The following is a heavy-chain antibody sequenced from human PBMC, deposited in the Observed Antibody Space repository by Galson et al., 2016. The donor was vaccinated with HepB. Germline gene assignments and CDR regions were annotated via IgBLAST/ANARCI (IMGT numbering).Heavy chain of an antibody. CDR2: IGTYNGNT. J-gene: IGHJ4*02. Sequence: SLKVSCKASGYTFVNYGISWVRQAPGQGLEWVATIGTYNGNTHSAHTFRDRFGMTKDTSTDTAYLEVRSLRSDDTAVYYCARVGDYSDSGGGRDDYWGQGTLVTVSS. V-gene: IGHV1-18*01. CDR3: ARVGDYSDSGGGRDDY. D-gene: IGHD2-15*01. CDR1: GYTFVNYG.